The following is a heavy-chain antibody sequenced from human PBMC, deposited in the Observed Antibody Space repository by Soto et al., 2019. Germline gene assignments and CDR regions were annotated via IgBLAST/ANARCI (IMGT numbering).Heavy chain of an antibody. D-gene: IGHD6-6*01. CDR3: ARRDSSSFPLSYYYGMDV. Sequence: GESLKISCKGSGYSFTSYWISWVRQMPGKGLEWMGRIDPSDSYTNYSPSFQGHVTISADKSISTAYLQWSSLKASDTAMYYCARRDSSSFPLSYYYGMDVWGQGTTVTVSS. V-gene: IGHV5-10-1*01. CDR1: GYSFTSYW. CDR2: IDPSDSYT. J-gene: IGHJ6*02.